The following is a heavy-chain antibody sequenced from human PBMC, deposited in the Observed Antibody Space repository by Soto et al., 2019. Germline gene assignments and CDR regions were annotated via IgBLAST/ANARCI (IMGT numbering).Heavy chain of an antibody. CDR3: ARSGDRPIRDCSGGSCDGGWFDP. J-gene: IGHJ5*02. D-gene: IGHD2-15*01. Sequence: QVQLVESGGGVVQPGRSLRLSCAASGFTFSSYGMHWVRQAPGKGLEWVAVIWYDGSNKYYADSVKGRFTISRDNSKNKLYLQMNSRISEDTAVYYCARSGDRPIRDCSGGSCDGGWFDPWGQGTLVTVSS. V-gene: IGHV3-33*01. CDR2: IWYDGSNK. CDR1: GFTFSSYG.